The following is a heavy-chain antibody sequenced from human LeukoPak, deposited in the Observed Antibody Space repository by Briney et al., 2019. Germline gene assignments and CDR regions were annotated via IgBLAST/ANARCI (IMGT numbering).Heavy chain of an antibody. Sequence: SETLSLTCTVSGGSISSSSYYWGWIRQPPGKGLEWIGSIYHSGSTYYNPSLKSRVTISVDTSKNQFSLKLNSVTAADTAVYYCVRDSVSYYYGSGRSWFDPWGQGALVTVSS. J-gene: IGHJ5*02. CDR3: VRDSVSYYYGSGRSWFDP. CDR1: GGSISSSSYY. D-gene: IGHD3-10*01. V-gene: IGHV4-39*07. CDR2: IYHSGST.